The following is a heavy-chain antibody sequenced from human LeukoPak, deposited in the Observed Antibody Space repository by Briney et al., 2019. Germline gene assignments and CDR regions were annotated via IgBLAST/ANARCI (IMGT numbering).Heavy chain of an antibody. D-gene: IGHD6-19*01. J-gene: IGHJ4*02. CDR3: ARGGAVADPYFFDY. CDR2: VYYSGST. Sequence: SETLSLTCNVSGGSISSATYYWGWIRQPPGKGLEWIGSVYYSGSTYYNPSLKSRVTISVDTSKNQFSLKLSSVTAADTAVYYCARGGAVADPYFFDYWGQGTLVTVSS. V-gene: IGHV4-39*07. CDR1: GGSISSATYY.